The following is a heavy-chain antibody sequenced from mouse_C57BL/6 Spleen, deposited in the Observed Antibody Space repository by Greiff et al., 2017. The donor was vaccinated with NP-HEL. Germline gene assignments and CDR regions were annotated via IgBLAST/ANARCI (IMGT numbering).Heavy chain of an antibody. CDR2: IDPSDSET. CDR3: ARAGTRGWCAY. Sequence: VQLQQPGAELVRPGSSVKLSCKASGYTFTSYWMHWVKQRPIQGLEWIGNIDPSDSETHYNQKFKDKATLTVDKSSSTAYMQLSSLTSEDSAVYYCARAGTRGWCAYWGEGSLGTVSA. D-gene: IGHD4-1*01. J-gene: IGHJ3*01. CDR1: GYTFTSYW. V-gene: IGHV1-52*01.